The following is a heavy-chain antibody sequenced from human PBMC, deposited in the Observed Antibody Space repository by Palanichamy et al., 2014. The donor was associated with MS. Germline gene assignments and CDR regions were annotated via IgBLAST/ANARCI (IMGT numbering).Heavy chain of an antibody. J-gene: IGHJ4*02. V-gene: IGHV4-39*07. CDR1: GGSISSSTYY. CDR2: IYYTEST. Sequence: QLQLQESGPGLVKPSETLSLTCTVSGGSISSSTYYWAWIRQPPGKGLEWIGSIYYTESTYYNPSLKSRVTISVDRSKSQVSLKLSSVTAADTAVYYCARDWTTSAFDYWGQGTLVTVSS. D-gene: IGHD3/OR15-3a*01. CDR3: ARDWTTSAFDY.